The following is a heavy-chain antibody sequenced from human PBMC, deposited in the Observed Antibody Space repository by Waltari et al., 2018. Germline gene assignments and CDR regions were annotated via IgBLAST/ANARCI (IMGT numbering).Heavy chain of an antibody. D-gene: IGHD3-16*01. CDR2: IKDDGSDK. J-gene: IGHJ3*02. CDR3: ARDYGWGALDI. CDR1: GFRFSRYW. Sequence: EVQLVESGGDLVQPGGSLRLSCAASGFRFSRYWMTWVRQIPGKGLEWVALIKDDGSDKWYVDSVEGRFTVSRDNAKNSLYLEMSSLRSEDTALYYCARDYGWGALDIWGQGTMVTVSS. V-gene: IGHV3-7*01.